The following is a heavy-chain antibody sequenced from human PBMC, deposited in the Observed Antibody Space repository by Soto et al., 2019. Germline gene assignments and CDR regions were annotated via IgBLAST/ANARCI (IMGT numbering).Heavy chain of an antibody. J-gene: IGHJ5*02. D-gene: IGHD6-6*01. CDR3: ARHAYTSSSSCFDP. Sequence: SETLSLTCAVSGGSISSGVYSWSWIRQPPGRGLEWIGYIYESGSTYYNPSLTSRVTISQDRSMNQFSLKLTSVTAADTAVYYCARHAYTSSSSCFDPWGQGTLVTVSS. V-gene: IGHV4-30-2*01. CDR2: IYESGST. CDR1: GGSISSGVYS.